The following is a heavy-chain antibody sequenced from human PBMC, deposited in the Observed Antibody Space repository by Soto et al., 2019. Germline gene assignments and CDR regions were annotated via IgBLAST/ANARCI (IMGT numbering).Heavy chain of an antibody. D-gene: IGHD2-2*01. V-gene: IGHV1-69*13. CDR2: IIPIFGTA. Sequence: ASVKVSCKASGGTFSSYAISWVRQAPGQGLEWMGGIIPIFGTANYAQKFQGRVTITADESTSTAYMELSSLRSEDTAVYYCASVGYCSSTSCPVQFDPWGQGTLVTVSS. J-gene: IGHJ5*02. CDR1: GGTFSSYA. CDR3: ASVGYCSSTSCPVQFDP.